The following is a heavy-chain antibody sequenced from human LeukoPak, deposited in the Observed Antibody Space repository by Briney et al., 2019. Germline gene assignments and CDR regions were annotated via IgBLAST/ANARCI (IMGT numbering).Heavy chain of an antibody. CDR3: ARDYKGYSYENYFDY. D-gene: IGHD5-18*01. J-gene: IGHJ4*02. V-gene: IGHV1-69*06. CDR1: GGTFSSYA. CDR2: IIPIFGTA. Sequence: SVKVSCKASGGTFSSYAISWVRQAPGQGLEWMGGIIPIFGTANYAQKFQGRVTITADKSTSTAYMDLRSLRSDDTAVYYCARDYKGYSYENYFDYWGQGTLVTVSS.